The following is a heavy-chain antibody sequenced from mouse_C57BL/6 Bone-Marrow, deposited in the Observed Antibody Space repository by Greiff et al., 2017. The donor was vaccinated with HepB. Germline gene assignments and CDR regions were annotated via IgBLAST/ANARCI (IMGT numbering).Heavy chain of an antibody. CDR2: IHPNSGST. D-gene: IGHD2-13*01. CDR3: AKGVTTRYAMYS. CDR1: GYTFTSYW. V-gene: IGHV1-64*01. Sequence: QVQLKQPGAELVKPGASVKLSCKASGYTFTSYWMHWVKQRPGQGLEWIGMIHPNSGSTNYNEKFKSKATLTVDKSSSTAYMQLSSLTSEDSAVYFCAKGVTTRYAMYSWGEKASESVSS. J-gene: IGHJ4*01.